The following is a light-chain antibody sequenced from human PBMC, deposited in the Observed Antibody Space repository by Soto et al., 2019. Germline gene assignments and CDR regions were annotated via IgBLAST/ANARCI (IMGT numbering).Light chain of an antibody. CDR3: SSYTTSGTPV. Sequence: QSALTQPASVSGSPGQTITISCTGTSSDVGGYNYLSWYKQHPGKAPKVMIYEVSNRPSGVSNRFSGSKSGNTASLTISGFKAEDEADYFCSSYTTSGTPVFGGGTKLTVL. V-gene: IGLV2-14*01. J-gene: IGLJ3*02. CDR1: SSDVGGYNY. CDR2: EVS.